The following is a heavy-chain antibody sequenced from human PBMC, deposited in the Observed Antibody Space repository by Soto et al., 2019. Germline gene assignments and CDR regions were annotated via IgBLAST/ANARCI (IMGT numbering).Heavy chain of an antibody. CDR1: GGTFGSYA. V-gene: IGHV1-69*01. D-gene: IGHD2-2*01. CDR3: ARSQGSSTSLEIYYYYYYGMDV. CDR2: IIPIPGTA. J-gene: IGHJ6*02. Sequence: QVQLVQSGAEVKKPGSSVKVSCKASGGTFGSYAISWVRQAPGQGLEWMGGIIPIPGTANYAQKFQGRVTLAADESTSTAYMGLSSLGSEDTAVYYCARSQGSSTSLEIYYYYYYGMDVWGQGTTVTVSS.